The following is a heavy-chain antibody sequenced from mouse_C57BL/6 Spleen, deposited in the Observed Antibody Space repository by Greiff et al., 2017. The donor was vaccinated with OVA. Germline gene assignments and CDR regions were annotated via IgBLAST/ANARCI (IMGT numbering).Heavy chain of an antibody. Sequence: VQLVESGPELVKPGASVKISCKASGYAFSSSWMNWVKQRPGKGLEWIGRIYPGDGDTNYNGKFKGKATLTADKSSSTAYMQLSSLTSEDSAVYFCARSATPYYAMDYWGQGTSVTVSS. J-gene: IGHJ4*01. V-gene: IGHV1-82*01. CDR3: ARSATPYYAMDY. CDR1: GYAFSSSW. D-gene: IGHD1-1*01. CDR2: IYPGDGDT.